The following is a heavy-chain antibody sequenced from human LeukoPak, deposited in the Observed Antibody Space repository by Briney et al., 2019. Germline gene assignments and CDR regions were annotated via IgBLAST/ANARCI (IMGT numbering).Heavy chain of an antibody. V-gene: IGHV3-48*03. CDR1: GFTFSSYE. D-gene: IGHD6-6*01. Sequence: GGSLRLSCAASGFTFSSYEMNWVRQAPGKGLEWVSYISSSGSTIYYADSVKGRFTISRDNAKNSLYLQMNSLRAEDTALYYCAKDAYSSSPGLNYMDVWGKGTTVTVSS. CDR3: AKDAYSSSPGLNYMDV. J-gene: IGHJ6*03. CDR2: ISSSGSTI.